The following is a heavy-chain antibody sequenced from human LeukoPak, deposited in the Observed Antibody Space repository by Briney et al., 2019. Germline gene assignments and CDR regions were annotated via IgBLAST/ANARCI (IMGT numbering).Heavy chain of an antibody. CDR2: IYYSGRT. CDR1: GGSISGFH. J-gene: IGHJ3*02. V-gene: IGHV4-59*08. Sequence: SETLSLTCTVSGGSISGFHWNWIRQPPGQGLEWIGYIYYSGRTASNPSLKSRVTVSVDTSKTQFNLRLTSVTAADTAMYYCARRNDFDIWGPGTMVTVSS. CDR3: ARRNDFDI.